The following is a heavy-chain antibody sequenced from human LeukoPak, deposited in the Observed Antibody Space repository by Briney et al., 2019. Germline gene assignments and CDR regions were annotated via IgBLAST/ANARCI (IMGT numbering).Heavy chain of an antibody. CDR3: AKELDTMFFDY. CDR1: GFNFDRYT. D-gene: IGHD3-10*02. Sequence: GGSLRLSCATSGFNFDRYTIHWVRQAPGKGLEWVSLAGWAGGTTFYSDSVRGRFTISRDSGGKSVYLQMNSLTTDDTAFYFCAKELDTMFFDYWGQGALVTVSS. J-gene: IGHJ4*02. CDR2: AGWAGGTT. V-gene: IGHV3-43*01.